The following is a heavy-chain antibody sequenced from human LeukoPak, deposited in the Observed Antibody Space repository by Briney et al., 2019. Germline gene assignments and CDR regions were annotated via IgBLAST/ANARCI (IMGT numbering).Heavy chain of an antibody. CDR2: ISPADSET. CDR3: MPCNWDEPPSFDL. J-gene: IGHJ3*01. CDR1: GYTFVNYW. V-gene: IGHV5-51*01. D-gene: IGHD1-26*01. Sequence: GESLKISCQASGYTFVNYWIAWVRQMPGKGLEWMGIISPADSETRYSPSFQGHVTISADDSSTVAYLQWTSLKASDSARYYCMPCNWDEPPSFDLWGQRTMVTVSS.